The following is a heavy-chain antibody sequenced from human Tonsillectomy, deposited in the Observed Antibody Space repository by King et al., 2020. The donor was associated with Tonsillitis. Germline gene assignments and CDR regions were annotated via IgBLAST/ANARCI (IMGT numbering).Heavy chain of an antibody. J-gene: IGHJ6*02. V-gene: IGHV3-53*04. CDR2: IYNGGST. D-gene: IGHD1-26*01. Sequence: VQLVESGGGLVQPGGSLRLSCAASGFTVSNNHMSWVRQAPGKGLEWVSVIYNGGSTYYADSVKGRFTISRHNSKNTLYLQMNSLRAEDTAVYYCASGAAYYYYGMDVWGQGTTVTVSS. CDR1: GFTVSNNH. CDR3: ASGAAYYYYGMDV.